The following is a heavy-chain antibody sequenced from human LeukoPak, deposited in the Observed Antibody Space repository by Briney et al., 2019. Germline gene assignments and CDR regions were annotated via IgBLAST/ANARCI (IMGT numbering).Heavy chain of an antibody. J-gene: IGHJ4*02. V-gene: IGHV4-39*01. CDR1: GGSISSNTYY. CDR3: ARHLGGSYYSPFDY. CDR2: FDYSGST. D-gene: IGHD2-15*01. Sequence: PETLSLTCAVSGGSISSNTYYWGWIRQPPGKRLEWIGSFDYSGSTYYNPSLQSRVTIFEDTSKNQFSLKLTSVTAADTAVYYCARHLGGSYYSPFDYWGRGTLVTVSS.